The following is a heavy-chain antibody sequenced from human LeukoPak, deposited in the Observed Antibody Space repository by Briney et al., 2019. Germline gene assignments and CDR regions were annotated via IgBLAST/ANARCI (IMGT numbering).Heavy chain of an antibody. V-gene: IGHV1-69*01. CDR3: ARRAHTAMGLPYFDY. D-gene: IGHD5-18*01. CDR1: GGTFSSYA. J-gene: IGHJ4*02. CDR2: IIPIFGTA. Sequence: ASVKVFCKASGGTFSSYAISWVRQAPGQGLDWVGGIIPIFGTANYAQKFQGRVTITADESTSTAYMELSSLRSEDTAVYYCARRAHTAMGLPYFDYWGQGTLVTVSS.